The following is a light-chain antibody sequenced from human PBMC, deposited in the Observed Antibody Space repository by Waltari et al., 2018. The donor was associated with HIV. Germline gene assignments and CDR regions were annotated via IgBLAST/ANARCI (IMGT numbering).Light chain of an antibody. CDR2: TAS. V-gene: IGKV3-15*01. CDR1: QSLSSN. Sequence: MGLTQSPATLSVSPGERATLSCRASQSLSSNLAWYQQKPGQAPRLLIYTASTRATGVSPRFSGSGSGTEFTLTISSLQSEDFAVYFCQQYINWPLTFGGGSKVEIK. CDR3: QQYINWPLT. J-gene: IGKJ4*01.